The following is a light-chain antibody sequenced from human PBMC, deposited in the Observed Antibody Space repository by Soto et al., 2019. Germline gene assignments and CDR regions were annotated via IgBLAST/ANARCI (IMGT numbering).Light chain of an antibody. Sequence: EIVMTQSPATLSVSPGETATLSCRASQSVSYNLAWYQQKHGQGPRLLIYGAFTRTTGIPARFSGSESGTDFTLTISSLQSEDFAVYYCQQYKNWPPLTFGGGTKVEIK. CDR1: QSVSYN. CDR3: QQYKNWPPLT. CDR2: GAF. V-gene: IGKV3-15*01. J-gene: IGKJ4*01.